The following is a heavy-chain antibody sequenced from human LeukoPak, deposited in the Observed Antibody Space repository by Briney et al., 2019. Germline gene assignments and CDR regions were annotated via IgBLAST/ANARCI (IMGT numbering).Heavy chain of an antibody. CDR1: GFTFSIYW. CDR3: ARESPYYYDSPDAFDI. CDR2: IKEDGSEK. J-gene: IGHJ3*02. D-gene: IGHD3-22*01. V-gene: IGHV3-7*03. Sequence: GGSLRLSCAASGFTFSIYWMSWVRQAPGKGLEWVANIKEDGSEKYYVDSVKGRFTISRDNAKNSLYLQMNSLRAEDTAVYYCARESPYYYDSPDAFDIWGQGTMVTVSS.